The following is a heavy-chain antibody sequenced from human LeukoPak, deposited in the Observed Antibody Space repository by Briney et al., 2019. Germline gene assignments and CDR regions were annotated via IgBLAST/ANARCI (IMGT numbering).Heavy chain of an antibody. Sequence: ASVKVSCKASGYSFTGYFLHWVRQAPGQGLKWMGRINPNSGDTDYAQMFQGRVTMTRDTSLSTAYMELSRLRSDDTAVYYCARVWSGYNYAFDYWGQGTLVTVSS. CDR2: INPNSGDT. V-gene: IGHV1-2*06. D-gene: IGHD5-18*01. CDR1: GYSFTGYF. J-gene: IGHJ4*02. CDR3: ARVWSGYNYAFDY.